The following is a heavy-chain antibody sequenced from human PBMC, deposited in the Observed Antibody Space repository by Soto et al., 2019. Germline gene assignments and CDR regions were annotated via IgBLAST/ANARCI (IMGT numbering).Heavy chain of an antibody. J-gene: IGHJ6*02. Sequence: QVELRESGPGLVKPSETLSLTCNVSGGSMRSYYWTWMRQSPGKGLEWLGNIFYNEKNNLNPSLKSRLSISVDTYTKKFSLMLSSVTAEDTAIYYCARDSTCCGLDVWGQGTTVTVSS. V-gene: IGHV4-59*01. D-gene: IGHD2-21*01. CDR3: ARDSTCCGLDV. CDR2: IFYNEKN. CDR1: GGSMRSYY.